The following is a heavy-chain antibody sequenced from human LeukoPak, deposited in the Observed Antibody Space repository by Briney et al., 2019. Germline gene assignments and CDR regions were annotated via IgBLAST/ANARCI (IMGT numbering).Heavy chain of an antibody. CDR2: INPSGGST. CDR1: GYTFTSYY. J-gene: IGHJ6*04. D-gene: IGHD5-12*01. Sequence: GASVKVSCKASGYTFTSYYMHWVRRAPGQGLEWMGIINPSGGSTSYAQKFQGRVTMTRDTSTSTVYMELSSLRSEDTAMYYCARDQGYSGYDPVLDVWGKGTTVTISS. CDR3: ARDQGYSGYDPVLDV. V-gene: IGHV1-46*01.